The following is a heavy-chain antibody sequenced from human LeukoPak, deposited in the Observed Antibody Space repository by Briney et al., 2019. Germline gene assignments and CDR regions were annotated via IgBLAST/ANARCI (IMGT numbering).Heavy chain of an antibody. Sequence: PGGSLRLSCAVSEFTFSAYWMSWVRQAPGKGLEWVASINQDGSTKYYLDSVKGRFTISRDNAKNSLYLQMNSLRAEDTAVYYCAGEPRSLAHWGQGTLVTVSS. V-gene: IGHV3-7*01. CDR1: EFTFSAYW. J-gene: IGHJ4*02. CDR2: INQDGSTK. CDR3: AGEPRSLAH.